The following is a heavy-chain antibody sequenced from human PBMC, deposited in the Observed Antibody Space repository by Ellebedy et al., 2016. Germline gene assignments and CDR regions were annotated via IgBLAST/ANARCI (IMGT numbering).Heavy chain of an antibody. CDR1: GFTFSNYA. V-gene: IGHV3-30-3*01. CDR2: ISYDGSKK. Sequence: GESLKISCAASGFTFSNYAIHWVRQPPGRGLEWVAVISYDGSKKYYVDSVKGRLTVSRDNSKNTAYLHMNRLRPDDTAVYYCARDLWGGSDVEVEGFDYWGQGTLVTVSS. CDR3: ARDLWGGSDVEVEGFDY. D-gene: IGHD5-12*01. J-gene: IGHJ4*02.